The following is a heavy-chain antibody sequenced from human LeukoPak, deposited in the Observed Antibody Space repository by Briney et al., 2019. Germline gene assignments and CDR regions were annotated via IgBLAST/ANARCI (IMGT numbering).Heavy chain of an antibody. J-gene: IGHJ4*02. D-gene: IGHD6-19*01. CDR2: IYGSESI. V-gene: IGHV4-4*07. CDR3: ARVNSGWYGRLDY. Sequence: SETLSLTCTVSGASISIYYWSWIRQPAGKGLEWIGCIYGSESINYNPSLKSRVTMSVDTSKNQFSLKLSSVTAADTAVHYCARVNSGWYGRLDYWGPGTLVTVSS. CDR1: GASISIYY.